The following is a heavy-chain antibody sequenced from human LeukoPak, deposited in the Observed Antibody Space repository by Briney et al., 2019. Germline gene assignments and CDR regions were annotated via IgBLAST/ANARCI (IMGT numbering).Heavy chain of an antibody. Sequence: ASVKVSCKASGYTFTSYYMHWVRQAPGQGLEWMGIINPSGGSTSYAQKFQGRVTMTRDTSTSTVYMELSSLRSEDTAVYYCARGGIVATILPLVGDWGQGTLVTVSS. V-gene: IGHV1-46*01. CDR1: GYTFTSYY. D-gene: IGHD5-12*01. J-gene: IGHJ4*02. CDR2: INPSGGST. CDR3: ARGGIVATILPLVGD.